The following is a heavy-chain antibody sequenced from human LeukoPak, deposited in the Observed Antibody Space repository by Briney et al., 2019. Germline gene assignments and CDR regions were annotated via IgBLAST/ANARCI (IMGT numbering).Heavy chain of an antibody. J-gene: IGHJ4*02. D-gene: IGHD6-13*01. CDR1: GFTFSSYA. CDR2: IGSDGNKE. Sequence: GGSLRLSCAASGFTFSSYAMHWVRQAPGKGLEWVALIGSDGNKEYYADSVKGRFSISRDNSNNTLYLQMNSLGVEDTAVYYCARGRYSSSWKDYWGQGTLVTVSS. V-gene: IGHV3-33*01. CDR3: ARGRYSSSWKDY.